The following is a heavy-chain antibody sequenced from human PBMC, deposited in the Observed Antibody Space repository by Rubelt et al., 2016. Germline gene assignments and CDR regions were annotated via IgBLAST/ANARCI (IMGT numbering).Heavy chain of an antibody. CDR2: INPNSGGT. D-gene: IGHD1-1*01. CDR1: GGTFSSYA. J-gene: IGHJ5*02. CDR3: ARGVGTAFDP. Sequence: LVQSGAEVKKPGSSVKVSCKASGGTFSSYAISWVRQAPGQGLEWMGRINPNSGGTNYAQKLQGRVTMTRDTSISTAYMELSRLRSDDTAVYYCARGVGTAFDPWGQGTLVTVSS. V-gene: IGHV1-2*06.